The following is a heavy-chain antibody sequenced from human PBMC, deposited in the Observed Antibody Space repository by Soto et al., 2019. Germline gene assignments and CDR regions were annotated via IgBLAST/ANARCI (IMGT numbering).Heavy chain of an antibody. CDR3: ARALVTDYNSRDYHYYFAMDV. CDR2: VNHSGST. D-gene: IGHD3-22*01. CDR1: GGSFSGYY. Sequence: PSETLSLTCAVYGGSFSGYYWSWIRQPPGTGLEWIGDVNHSGSTNYNPSLKSRVTMSVDTSQNQFSLILTSVTAADTAVYYCARALVTDYNSRDYHYYFAMDVWGQGTSVTVSS. J-gene: IGHJ6*02. V-gene: IGHV4-34*01.